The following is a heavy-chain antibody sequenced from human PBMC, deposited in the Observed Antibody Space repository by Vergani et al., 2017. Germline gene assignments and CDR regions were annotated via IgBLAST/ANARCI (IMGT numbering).Heavy chain of an antibody. V-gene: IGHV4-61*02. CDR1: GGSISSGSYY. D-gene: IGHD1-7*01. Sequence: QVQLQESGPGLVKPSQTLSLTCTVSGGSISSGSYYWSWIRQPAGKGLEWIGRIYYSGSTNYNPSLKSRVTISVDTSKNQLSLKLSSVTAADTAVYYCARGKGITGTTGWFDPWGQGTLVTVSS. CDR2: IYYSGST. J-gene: IGHJ5*02. CDR3: ARGKGITGTTGWFDP.